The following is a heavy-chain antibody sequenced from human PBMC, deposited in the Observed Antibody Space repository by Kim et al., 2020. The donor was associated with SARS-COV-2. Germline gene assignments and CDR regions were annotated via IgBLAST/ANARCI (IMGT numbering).Heavy chain of an antibody. J-gene: IGHJ4*02. D-gene: IGHD3-22*01. V-gene: IGHV3-23*01. CDR3: AKESYYYDSSGYYYVGGDY. Sequence: GGSLRLSCAASGFTFSSYAMSWVRQAPGKGLEWVSAISGSGGSTYYADSVKGRFTISRDNSKNMLYLQMNSLRAEDTAVYYCAKESYYYDSSGYYYVGGDYWGQGTLVTVSS. CDR2: ISGSGGST. CDR1: GFTFSSYA.